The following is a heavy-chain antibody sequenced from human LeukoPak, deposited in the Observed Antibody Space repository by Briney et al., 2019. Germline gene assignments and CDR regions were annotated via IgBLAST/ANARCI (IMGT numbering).Heavy chain of an antibody. J-gene: IGHJ6*03. V-gene: IGHV4-34*01. CDR3: ARKAIAARYYYYYYYMDV. Sequence: PSETLSLTCAVSGGSFSGYYWSWIRQPPGKGLEWIGEINHSGSTNYNPSLKSRVTISVDTSKNQFSLKLSSVTAADTAVYYCARKAIAARYYYYYYYMDVWGKGTTVTVSS. D-gene: IGHD6-6*01. CDR1: GGSFSGYY. CDR2: INHSGST.